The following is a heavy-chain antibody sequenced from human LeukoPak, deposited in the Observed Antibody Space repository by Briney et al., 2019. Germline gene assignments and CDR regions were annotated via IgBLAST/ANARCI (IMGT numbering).Heavy chain of an antibody. CDR1: GFTVSTNH. CDR2: IYIDSNT. V-gene: IGHV3-53*01. Sequence: GGSLRPSCAVSGFTVSTNHMSWVRQAPGKGLEWVSVIYIDSNTYYTDSVKGRFTISRDNSKNTVFLQMNSLRAEDTAVYYCARDREVVTAKAQMDVWGKGTTVTVSS. CDR3: ARDREVVTAKAQMDV. D-gene: IGHD2-21*02. J-gene: IGHJ6*04.